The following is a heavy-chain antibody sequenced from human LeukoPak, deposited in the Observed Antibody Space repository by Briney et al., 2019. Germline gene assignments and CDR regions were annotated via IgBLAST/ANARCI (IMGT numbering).Heavy chain of an antibody. CDR1: GFTSGFIFNNAW. Sequence: GGSLRLSCTGSGFTSGFIFNNAWMSWVRQAPGKGLEWVGRIKSKIAGGATDYAAPVKGRFIISRDDSKNTMYLQMNSLKIDDTAVYYCSETGGDGHWGQGTLVTVSS. D-gene: IGHD2-21*02. V-gene: IGHV3-15*01. J-gene: IGHJ4*02. CDR3: SETGGDGH. CDR2: IKSKIAGGAT.